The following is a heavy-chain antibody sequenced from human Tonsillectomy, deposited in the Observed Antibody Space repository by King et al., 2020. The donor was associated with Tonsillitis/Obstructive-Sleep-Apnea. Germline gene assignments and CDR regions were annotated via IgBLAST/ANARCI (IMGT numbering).Heavy chain of an antibody. CDR2: IYYSGST. Sequence: VQLQESGPGLVKPSDTLSLTCAVSGYSISSSNWWGWIRQPPGKGLEWIGYIYYSGSTYYNPSFKSRVTMSVDTSKNQFSLKLSSVTAVDTAVYYCAGNIYGPGSRNAFDIWGQGTMVTVSS. J-gene: IGHJ3*02. CDR1: GYSISSSNW. D-gene: IGHD2-15*01. V-gene: IGHV4-28*01. CDR3: AGNIYGPGSRNAFDI.